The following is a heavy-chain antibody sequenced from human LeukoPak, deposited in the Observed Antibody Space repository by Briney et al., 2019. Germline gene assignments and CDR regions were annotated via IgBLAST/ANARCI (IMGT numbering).Heavy chain of an antibody. CDR1: GGSISNGDYY. CDR3: ARVGVAAKSSRYFDY. CDR2: IHYSGST. Sequence: SETLSLTCTVSGGSISNGDYYWSWIRQHPGKGLKWIGYIHYSGSTYYNPSLKSRITISVDTSKKQFSLKLSSVTAADTAVYYCARVGVAAKSSRYFDYWGQGTLVTVSS. D-gene: IGHD2-15*01. V-gene: IGHV4-31*03. J-gene: IGHJ4*02.